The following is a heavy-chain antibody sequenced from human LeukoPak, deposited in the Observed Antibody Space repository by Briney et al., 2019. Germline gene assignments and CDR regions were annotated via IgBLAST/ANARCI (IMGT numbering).Heavy chain of an antibody. CDR2: IYHIGST. Sequence: PSETLSLTCAVSGGSISSSNWWSWVRQPPGKGLEWIGEIYHIGSTNYNPSLKSRVTISVDKSKNQFSLKLSSVTAADTAVYYCARGLGIAAAGTPGLYFQHWGQGTLVTVSS. J-gene: IGHJ1*01. D-gene: IGHD6-13*01. CDR1: GGSISSSNW. CDR3: ARGLGIAAAGTPGLYFQH. V-gene: IGHV4-4*02.